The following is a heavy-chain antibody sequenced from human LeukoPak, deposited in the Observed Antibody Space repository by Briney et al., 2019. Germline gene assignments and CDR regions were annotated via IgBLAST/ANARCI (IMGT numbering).Heavy chain of an antibody. V-gene: IGHV3-9*01. CDR1: GFTFDDYA. Sequence: GGSLRLSCAASGFTFDDYAMHWVRQAPGKGLEWVSGISWNSGSIGYADSVKGRFTISRDNAKNSLYLQMNSLRAEDTALYYCAKGGEGLRRHYYYYMDVWGKGTTVTVSS. CDR2: ISWNSGSI. D-gene: IGHD3-16*01. J-gene: IGHJ6*03. CDR3: AKGGEGLRRHYYYYMDV.